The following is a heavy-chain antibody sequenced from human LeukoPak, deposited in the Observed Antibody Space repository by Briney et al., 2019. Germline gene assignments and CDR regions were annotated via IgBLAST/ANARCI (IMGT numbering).Heavy chain of an antibody. J-gene: IGHJ4*02. CDR1: GYSISSGYY. Sequence: SQTLSLTCVVSGYSISSGYYWGWIRQPPGKGQEWIGSIYHIVSTYYNPSLQSRVTISVDTAKNQFSLNLSSVTSPDTAVYYCSRDRWIYSGSYGYWGQGTLVTVSS. CDR3: SRDRWIYSGSYGY. D-gene: IGHD1-26*01. V-gene: IGHV4-38-2*02. CDR2: IYHIVST.